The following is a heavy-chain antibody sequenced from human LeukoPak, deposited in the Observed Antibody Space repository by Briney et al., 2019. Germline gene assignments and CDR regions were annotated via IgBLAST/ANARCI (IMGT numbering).Heavy chain of an antibody. D-gene: IGHD6-13*01. V-gene: IGHV1-18*01. Sequence: ASVKVSCKASGYTFTSYGISWVRQALGQGLEWMGWISAYNGNTNYAQKLQGRVTMTTDTSTSTAYMELRSLRSDDTAVYYCARDSSDGIAAAEGFDYWGQGTLVTVSS. CDR3: ARDSSDGIAAAEGFDY. CDR2: ISAYNGNT. J-gene: IGHJ4*02. CDR1: GYTFTSYG.